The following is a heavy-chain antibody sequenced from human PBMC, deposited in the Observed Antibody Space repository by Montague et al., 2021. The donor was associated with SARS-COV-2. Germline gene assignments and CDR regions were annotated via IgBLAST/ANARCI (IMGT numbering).Heavy chain of an antibody. V-gene: IGHV3-30*04. Sequence: SLRLSCAASGFTFSSYAMHWVRQAPGKGLEWVAVISYDGSNKYYADSVKGRFTISRDTSKNTLSLQLNGLRVEDAALYYCAKDQGIGYSDFDYWGQGTLVTVSS. CDR3: AKDQGIGYSDFDY. D-gene: IGHD2-15*01. CDR1: GFTFSSYA. CDR2: ISYDGSNK. J-gene: IGHJ4*02.